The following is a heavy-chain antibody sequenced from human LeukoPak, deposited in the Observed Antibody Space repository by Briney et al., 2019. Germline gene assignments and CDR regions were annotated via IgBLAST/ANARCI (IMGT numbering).Heavy chain of an antibody. D-gene: IGHD4-17*01. J-gene: IGHJ3*02. V-gene: IGHV3-23*01. Sequence: GGSLRLSCAASGFTFSSYEMNWVRQAPGKGLEWVSAISGSGGSTYYADSVKGRFTISRDNSKNTLHLQMNSLRAEDTAVYYCAKPLRDYGADAFDIWGQGTMVIVSS. CDR3: AKPLRDYGADAFDI. CDR1: GFTFSSYE. CDR2: ISGSGGST.